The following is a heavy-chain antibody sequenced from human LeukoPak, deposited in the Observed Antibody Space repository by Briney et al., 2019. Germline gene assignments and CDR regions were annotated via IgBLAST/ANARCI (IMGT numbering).Heavy chain of an antibody. J-gene: IGHJ3*02. D-gene: IGHD3-10*01. V-gene: IGHV1-69*13. CDR2: IIPIFGTA. Sequence: ASVKVSCKTSGGTFSSYAISWVRQAPGQGLEWMGGIIPIFGTANYAQKFQGRVTITADESTSTAYMELSSLRSEDTAVYYRARVTMVQGAYDAFDIWGQGTMVTVSS. CDR1: GGTFSSYA. CDR3: ARVTMVQGAYDAFDI.